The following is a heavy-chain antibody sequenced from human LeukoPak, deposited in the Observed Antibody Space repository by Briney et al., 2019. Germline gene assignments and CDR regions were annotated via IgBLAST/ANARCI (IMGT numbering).Heavy chain of an antibody. CDR2: INPNSGGT. D-gene: IGHD3-16*01. CDR1: GGTFSSYA. V-gene: IGHV1-2*06. CDR3: AREEDYYDYVWGCHY. J-gene: IGHJ4*02. Sequence: ASVKVSCKASGGTFSSYAISWVRQAPGQGLECMGRINPNSGGTNYAQKFQGRVTMTRDTSISTAYMELSRLRSDDTAVYYCAREEDYYDYVWGCHYWGQGTLVTVSS.